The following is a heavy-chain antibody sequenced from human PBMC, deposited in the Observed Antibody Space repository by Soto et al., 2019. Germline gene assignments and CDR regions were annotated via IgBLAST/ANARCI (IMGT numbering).Heavy chain of an antibody. V-gene: IGHV4-59*08. CDR3: ARQYLTTVTSGFDY. J-gene: IGHJ4*02. D-gene: IGHD4-17*01. Sequence: KQSQTLSLTCTVSGGSISSYYWSWIRQPPGKGLEWIGYIYYSGSTNYNPSLKSRVTISVDTSKNQFSLKLSSVTAADTAVYYCARQYLTTVTSGFDYWGQGTLVTVSS. CDR1: GGSISSYY. CDR2: IYYSGST.